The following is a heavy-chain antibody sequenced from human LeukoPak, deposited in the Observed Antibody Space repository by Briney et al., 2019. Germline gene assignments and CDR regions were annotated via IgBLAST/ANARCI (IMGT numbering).Heavy chain of an antibody. D-gene: IGHD1-26*01. J-gene: IGHJ4*02. CDR3: ARDRLTSGSYFFDY. V-gene: IGHV3-48*01. CDR1: GFTFSSYS. Sequence: GGSLRLSCAASGFTFSSYSMNWVRQAPGKGLEWVSYISGSSGTIYYVDSVKGRFTISRDNAKDSLYLQMNSLRAEDTAVYYCARDRLTSGSYFFDYWGQGTLVTVSS. CDR2: ISGSSGTI.